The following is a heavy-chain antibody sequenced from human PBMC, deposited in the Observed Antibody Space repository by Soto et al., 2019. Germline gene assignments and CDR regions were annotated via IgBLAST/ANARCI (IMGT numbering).Heavy chain of an antibody. Sequence: LRLSCAASGINFRGSAMSWVRQGPGKGLEWVSGISGTGGTTYYTDSVKGRFTISRDNPKNTLYLQMNSLTAEDTAVYYCVLTTGEYPLLLGWFDPWGQGPLVTVSS. CDR3: VLTTGEYPLLLGWFDP. CDR2: ISGTGGTT. CDR1: GINFRGSA. D-gene: IGHD2-2*01. J-gene: IGHJ5*02. V-gene: IGHV3-23*01.